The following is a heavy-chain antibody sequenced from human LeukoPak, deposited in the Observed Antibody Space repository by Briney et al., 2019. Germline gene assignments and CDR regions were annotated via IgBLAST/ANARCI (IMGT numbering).Heavy chain of an antibody. V-gene: IGHV3-33*01. CDR1: GITFSSYG. Sequence: PGRSLRLSCAASGITFSSYGMHWVRQAPGKGLEWVAVMWYDGSNKYYADSVKGRFTISRDNSKNTLYLQMNSLRAEDTAVYYCARDRAPFGESPYGMDVWGKGTTVTVSS. D-gene: IGHD3-10*01. J-gene: IGHJ6*04. CDR3: ARDRAPFGESPYGMDV. CDR2: MWYDGSNK.